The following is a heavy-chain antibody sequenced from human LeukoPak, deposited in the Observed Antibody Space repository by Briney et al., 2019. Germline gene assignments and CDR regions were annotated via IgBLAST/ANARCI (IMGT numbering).Heavy chain of an antibody. CDR3: ARHRLGYDFWSGYSDYYYMDV. CDR2: IYTSGST. V-gene: IGHV4-4*09. D-gene: IGHD3-3*01. CDR1: GGSNSSYY. Sequence: PSETLSLTCTVSGGSNSSYYWSWIRQPPGKGLEWIGYIYTSGSTNYNPSLKSRVTISVDTSKNQFSLKLSSVTAADTAVYYCARHRLGYDFWSGYSDYYYMDVWGKGTTVTVSS. J-gene: IGHJ6*03.